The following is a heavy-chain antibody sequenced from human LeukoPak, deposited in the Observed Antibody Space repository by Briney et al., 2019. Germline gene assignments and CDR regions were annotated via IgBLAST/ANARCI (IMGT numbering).Heavy chain of an antibody. CDR1: GGTFSSYA. D-gene: IGHD2-2*01. CDR3: ARGPNGVPAAPPPWFDP. V-gene: IGHV1-69*13. Sequence: ASVKVSCKASGGTFSSYAISWVRQAPGQGLEWMGGIIPIFGTANYAQKFQGRVTITADESTSTAYMELSSLRSEDTAVYYCARGPNGVPAAPPPWFDPWGQGTLVTVSS. J-gene: IGHJ5*02. CDR2: IIPIFGTA.